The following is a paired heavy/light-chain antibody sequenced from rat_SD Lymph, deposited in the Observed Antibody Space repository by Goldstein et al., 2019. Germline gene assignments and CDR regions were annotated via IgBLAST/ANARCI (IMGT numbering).Heavy chain of an antibody. CDR1: GFTFSNYG. CDR2: ISSGSSYI. D-gene: IGHD1-12*03. V-gene: IGHV5-34*01. J-gene: IGHJ2*01. CDR3: ARQGNYDGYYFDY. Sequence: EVQLVESGGGLVQPGRSLKLSCVASGFTFSNYGMNWIRQAPGKGLEWVAYISSGSSYIYYAETVKGRFTISRDNAKNTLYLQMTSLRSEDTALYYCARQGNYDGYYFDYWGQGVMVTVSS.
Light chain of an antibody. J-gene: IGKJ4*01. CDR2: DAT. CDR1: QGIDDY. CDR3: LQSYSTPFT. V-gene: IGKV12S16*01. Sequence: DIQMTQSPASLSASLEEIVTITCKASQGIDDYLSWYQQKPGKSPQLLIYDATSLADGVPSRFSGSRSGTQYSLKISRPQVDDSGIYYCLQSYSTPFTFGSGTKLEIK.